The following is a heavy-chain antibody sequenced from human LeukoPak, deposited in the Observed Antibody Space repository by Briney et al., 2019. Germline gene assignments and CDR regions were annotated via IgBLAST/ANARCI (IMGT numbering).Heavy chain of an antibody. CDR1: GFTVSSNS. CDR3: ARDRRLLYFGELFHDAFDI. J-gene: IGHJ3*02. CDR2: IFSEGNT. D-gene: IGHD3-10*01. Sequence: GGSLRLSCAASGFTVSSNSMNWVRQAPGKGLEWVSVIFSEGNTSYAASVKGRFTISRHNSKNTLYLQMNSLRAEDTAVYYCARDRRLLYFGELFHDAFDIWGEGTIDSVST. V-gene: IGHV3-53*01.